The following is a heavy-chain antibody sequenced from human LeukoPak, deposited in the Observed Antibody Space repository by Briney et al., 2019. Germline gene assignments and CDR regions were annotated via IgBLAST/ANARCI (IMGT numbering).Heavy chain of an antibody. D-gene: IGHD3-10*01. J-gene: IGHJ4*02. Sequence: GESLKISCKASGYSFPDYWIGWVRQMTGKGLEWMGIIYPDDSDIRYSPSFQGQVTISADKSISTAYLQWSSLKASDTAMYYCATSKRIAMVRGVITSPYFDYWGQGTLVTVSS. CDR3: ATSKRIAMVRGVITSPYFDY. V-gene: IGHV5-51*01. CDR2: IYPDDSDI. CDR1: GYSFPDYW.